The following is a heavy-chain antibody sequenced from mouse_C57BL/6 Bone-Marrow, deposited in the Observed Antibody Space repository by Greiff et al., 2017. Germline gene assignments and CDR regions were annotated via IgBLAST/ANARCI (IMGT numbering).Heavy chain of an antibody. CDR2: INPNNGGT. Sequence: VQLQPSGPELVKPGASVKISCKASGYTFTDYYMNWVKQSHGKSLEWIGDINPNNGGTSYNQKFKGKATLTVDKSSSTAYMELRSLTSEDSAVYYCARSPSYYYGSSFDYWGQGTTLTVSS. CDR3: ARSPSYYYGSSFDY. J-gene: IGHJ2*01. CDR1: GYTFTDYY. V-gene: IGHV1-26*01. D-gene: IGHD1-1*01.